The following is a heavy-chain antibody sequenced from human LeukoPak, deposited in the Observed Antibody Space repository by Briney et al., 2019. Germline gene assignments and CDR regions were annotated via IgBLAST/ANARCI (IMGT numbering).Heavy chain of an antibody. V-gene: IGHV4-61*02. CDR2: IYPSGST. D-gene: IGHD1-20*01. CDR1: GGPISSGRYY. J-gene: IGHJ4*02. Sequence: PSESLFLTCTVPGGPISSGRYYWSWIRQPAGKGLEWLGRIYPSGSTNYTPYLKSRLTISVDMCKNQFALKLRSVTAADTAVYYCARYNWNDVLVDSWGQGTLVTVSS. CDR3: ARYNWNDVLVDS.